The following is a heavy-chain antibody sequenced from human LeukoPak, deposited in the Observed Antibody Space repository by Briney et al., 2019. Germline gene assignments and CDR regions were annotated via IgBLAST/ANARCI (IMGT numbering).Heavy chain of an antibody. Sequence: SETLSLTCAVYGGSFSGYYWSWIRQPPGKGLEWIGEINHSGSTNYNPSLKSRVTISVDTSKNQFSLKLSSVTAADTAVYYCARVLISDSSGYYGIDYWGQGTLVTVSS. D-gene: IGHD3-22*01. CDR2: INHSGST. J-gene: IGHJ4*02. CDR1: GGSFSGYY. V-gene: IGHV4-34*01. CDR3: ARVLISDSSGYYGIDY.